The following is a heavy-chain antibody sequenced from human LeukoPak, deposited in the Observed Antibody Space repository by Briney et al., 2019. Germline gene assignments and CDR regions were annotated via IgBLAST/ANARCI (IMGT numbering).Heavy chain of an antibody. J-gene: IGHJ4*02. V-gene: IGHV5-51*01. CDR3: ARHIWWDTVTYYFDY. D-gene: IGHD4-11*01. CDR2: IYPGDSDT. Sequence: GESLKISCKGSGYSFTSYWIGWVRQMPGKGREWMGIIYPGDSDTRYSPSFQGQVTISADKSISTAYLQWSSLKASDTAMYYCARHIWWDTVTYYFDYWGQGTLVTVSS. CDR1: GYSFTSYW.